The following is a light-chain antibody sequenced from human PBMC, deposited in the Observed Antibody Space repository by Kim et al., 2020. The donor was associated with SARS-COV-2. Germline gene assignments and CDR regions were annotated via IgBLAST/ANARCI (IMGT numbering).Light chain of an antibody. V-gene: IGLV3-1*01. CDR3: QAWDSRVV. CDR1: KLGDEY. Sequence: VSVSPGQTATITCIGDKLGDEYVSWYQQKPDQSPLLVIYQDSNRPSGIPERITASKSGNTATLTITGTQAMDEADYYCQAWDSRVVFGGGTQLTVL. J-gene: IGLJ2*01. CDR2: QDS.